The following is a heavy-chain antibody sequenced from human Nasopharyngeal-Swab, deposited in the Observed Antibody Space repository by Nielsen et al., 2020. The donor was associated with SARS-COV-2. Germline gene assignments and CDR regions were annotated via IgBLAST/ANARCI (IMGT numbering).Heavy chain of an antibody. V-gene: IGHV4-59*13. D-gene: IGHD3-10*01. CDR3: ARAHSAPWFGINYFDY. J-gene: IGHJ4*02. CDR2: IYYSGST. CDR1: GDSIGSYY. Sequence: GSLRLSCTVSGDSIGSYYWSWIRQPPGKGLAWIGYIYYSGSTNYNPSLKSRVTISVDTSKNQFSLKLTSVTAADTAVYYCARAHSAPWFGINYFDYWGQGTLVTVSS.